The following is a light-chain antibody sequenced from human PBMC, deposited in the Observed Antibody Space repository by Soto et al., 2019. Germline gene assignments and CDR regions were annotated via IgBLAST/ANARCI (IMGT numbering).Light chain of an antibody. CDR3: QAWDSSTAVV. Sequence: SYELTQPPSVSVSPGQTASITCSGDQLGDKYVCWYQQKPGQSPLLVIYQDNKRPSGIPERFSGSNSGNTATLTIRGTQAMDEADYYCQAWDSSTAVVFGGGTKVTVL. V-gene: IGLV3-1*01. CDR1: QLGDKY. J-gene: IGLJ2*01. CDR2: QDN.